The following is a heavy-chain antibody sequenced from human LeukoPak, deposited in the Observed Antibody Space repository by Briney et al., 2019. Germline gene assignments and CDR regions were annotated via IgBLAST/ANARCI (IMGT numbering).Heavy chain of an antibody. CDR3: ARDDLGYCSSTSCYGVDY. D-gene: IGHD2-2*01. J-gene: IGHJ4*02. V-gene: IGHV3-33*01. CDR2: IWYDGSNK. CDR1: GFTFSSYG. Sequence: GRSLRLSCAASGFTFSSYGMHWVRQAPGKGLEWVAVIWYDGSNKYYADSVKGRFTISRDNSKNTLYLQMNTLRAEDKAVYYCARDDLGYCSSTSCYGVDYWGQGTLVTVSS.